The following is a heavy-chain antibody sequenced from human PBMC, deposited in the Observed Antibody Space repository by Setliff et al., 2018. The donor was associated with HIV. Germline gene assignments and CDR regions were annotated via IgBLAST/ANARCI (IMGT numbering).Heavy chain of an antibody. CDR2: IHPGDSDT. CDR3: VRYIGAAAGYIDH. J-gene: IGHJ4*02. Sequence: PGESLKISCKGSGYSFTSYWIGWVRQMPGKGLEWMGIIHPGDSDTRYSPSFQGQVTISADKSTTTAYLDWARLKASDTAMYYCVRYIGAAAGYIDHWGQGTLVTSPQ. CDR1: GYSFTSYW. V-gene: IGHV5-51*01. D-gene: IGHD6-25*01.